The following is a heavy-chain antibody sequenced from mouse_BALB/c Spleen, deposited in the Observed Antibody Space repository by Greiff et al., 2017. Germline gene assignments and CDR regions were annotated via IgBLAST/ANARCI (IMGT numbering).Heavy chain of an antibody. D-gene: IGHD2-10*02. CDR3: ARYGNYDPFAY. V-gene: IGHV2-9*02. Sequence: VKLMESGPGLVAPSQSLSITCTVSGFSLTSYGVHWVRQPPGKGLEWLGVIWAGGSTNYNSALMSRLSISKDNSKSQVFLKMNSLQTDDTAMYCCARYGNYDPFAYWGQGTLVTVSA. CDR2: IWAGGST. J-gene: IGHJ3*01. CDR1: GFSLTSYG.